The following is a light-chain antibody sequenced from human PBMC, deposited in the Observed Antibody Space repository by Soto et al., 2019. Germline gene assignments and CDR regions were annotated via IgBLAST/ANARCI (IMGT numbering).Light chain of an antibody. CDR3: MSYIESTNTHWV. J-gene: IGLJ3*02. CDR1: SSNIGGNS. Sequence: QSVMTQPPSVSAAPGQKVTISCSGSSSNIGGNSVSWYQQLPGTAPKLLIYDDNKRPSGIPDRFSGSKSGNTASLTISGLQAEDEADYYCMSYIESTNTHWVLGGGTKVTVL. CDR2: DDN. V-gene: IGLV1-51*01.